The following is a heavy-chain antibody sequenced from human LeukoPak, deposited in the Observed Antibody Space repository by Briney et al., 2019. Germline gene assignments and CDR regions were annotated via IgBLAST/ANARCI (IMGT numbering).Heavy chain of an antibody. CDR3: ARRPIFGGWFAP. CDR1: GGSISNYY. J-gene: IGHJ5*02. Sequence: PSETLSLTCTVSGGSISNYYWSWIRQPPGKGLEWIGYIHDSGSTNYNPSLKSRVTISVDTSKNQFSLMLYSLTAADTAVYYCARRPIFGGWFAPWGQGTLVTVSS. D-gene: IGHD3-3*01. V-gene: IGHV4-59*08. CDR2: IHDSGST.